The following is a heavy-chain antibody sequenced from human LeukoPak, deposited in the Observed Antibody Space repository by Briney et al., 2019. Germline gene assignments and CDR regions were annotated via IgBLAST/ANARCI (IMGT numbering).Heavy chain of an antibody. CDR1: GGSISSGSYY. J-gene: IGHJ4*02. CDR2: IYTSGST. D-gene: IGHD1-26*01. CDR3: ARDPGGIGDH. V-gene: IGHV4-61*02. Sequence: SETLSLTCTVSGGSISSGSYYWSWIRQPAGKGLEWIGRIYTSGSTNYNPSLKSRVTISVDTSKNQFSLKLSSVTAADTAVYYCARDPGGIGDHWSQGTLVTVSS.